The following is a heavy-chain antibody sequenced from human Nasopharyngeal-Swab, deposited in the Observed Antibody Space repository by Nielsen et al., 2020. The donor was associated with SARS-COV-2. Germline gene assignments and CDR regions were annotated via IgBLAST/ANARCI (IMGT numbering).Heavy chain of an antibody. Sequence: SVKVSCKASGFSITYRFLHWMRQAPGQALEWMGWITPFNGNAKYAQEFQGRVSITRDGSRTTASLELSSLRPDDTAMYFCASGQCINGVCNPTDGLDVWGQGTSVTVS. CDR1: GFSITYRF. D-gene: IGHD2-8*01. J-gene: IGHJ6*02. CDR2: ITPFNGNA. CDR3: ASGQCINGVCNPTDGLDV. V-gene: IGHV1-45*02.